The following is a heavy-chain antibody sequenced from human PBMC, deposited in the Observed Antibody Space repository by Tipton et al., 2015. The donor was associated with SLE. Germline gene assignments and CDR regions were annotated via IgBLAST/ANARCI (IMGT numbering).Heavy chain of an antibody. Sequence: TLSLTCTVSGGSLSFDYWSWIRQSAGRGLEWIGGIYSSGDRDYNPSLRSRVTMSIDASQNRVSLRLKSVSAADTAVYYCARGSDGEYVRYFDVWGPGTLVTVSS. V-gene: IGHV4-4*07. CDR1: GGSLSFDY. J-gene: IGHJ2*01. CDR2: IYSSGDR. D-gene: IGHD4-17*01. CDR3: ARGSDGEYVRYFDV.